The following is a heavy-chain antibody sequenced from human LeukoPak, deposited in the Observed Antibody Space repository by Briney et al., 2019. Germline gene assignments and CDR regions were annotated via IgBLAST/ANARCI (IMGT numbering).Heavy chain of an antibody. CDR2: IYTSGST. CDR1: GGSISSGSYY. Sequence: SETLSLTCTVSGGSISSGSYYWSWIRQPAGKGLEWIGRIYTSGSTNYNPSLKSRVTISVDTSKNQFSPKLSSVTAADTAVYYCARGNDYWGQGTLVTVSS. CDR3: ARGNDY. V-gene: IGHV4-61*02. J-gene: IGHJ4*02.